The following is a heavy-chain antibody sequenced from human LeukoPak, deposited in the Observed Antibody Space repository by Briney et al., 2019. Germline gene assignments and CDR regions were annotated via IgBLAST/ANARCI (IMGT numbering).Heavy chain of an antibody. CDR2: IYYSGST. D-gene: IGHD6-19*01. J-gene: IGHJ4*02. Sequence: SETLSLTCTVSGGSISSGGYYWSWIRQHPGKGLEWIGYIYYSGSTYYNPSLKSRVTISVDTSKNQFSLKLSSVTAADTAVYYCARAKIAVAGTCFDYWGQGTLVTVSS. CDR1: GGSISSGGYY. V-gene: IGHV4-31*03. CDR3: ARAKIAVAGTCFDY.